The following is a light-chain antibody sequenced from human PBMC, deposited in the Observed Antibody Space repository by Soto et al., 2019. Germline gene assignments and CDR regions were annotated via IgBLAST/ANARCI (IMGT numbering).Light chain of an antibody. CDR1: QSVSTY. CDR2: DAS. Sequence: EVVLPQSPATLSLSPGERATLSCRASQSVSTYLAWYQQKPGQAPSLLIYDASNRATGIPARFSGSGSGTDFTLTISSLEPEDFAIYYCQQRYSGWTFGQGTKVEIK. J-gene: IGKJ1*01. CDR3: QQRYSGWT. V-gene: IGKV3-11*01.